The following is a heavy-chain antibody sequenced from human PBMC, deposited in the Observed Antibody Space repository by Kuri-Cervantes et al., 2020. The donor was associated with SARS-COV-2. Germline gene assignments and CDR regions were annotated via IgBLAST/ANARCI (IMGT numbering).Heavy chain of an antibody. D-gene: IGHD2-21*01. CDR1: TFTFSNCS. J-gene: IGHJ6*03. CDR2: ISSSTSTK. Sequence: GASLKISCAASTFTFSNCSMSRVRQAPGKGLEWVSYISSSTSTKYYAGSVKGRFTICRDNARNSLYLQMNSLRAEDTAVYYCARVAGEGPIYYYYMDVWGRGTAVTVSS. CDR3: ARVAGEGPIYYYYMDV. V-gene: IGHV3-48*01.